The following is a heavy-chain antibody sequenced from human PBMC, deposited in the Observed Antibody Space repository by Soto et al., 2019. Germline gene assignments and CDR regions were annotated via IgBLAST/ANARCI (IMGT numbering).Heavy chain of an antibody. Sequence: QVQLVQSGAEVKKPGASVKVSCKASGYTFTSYGISWVRQAPGQGLEWMGWISADNGNTNYAQKLQGRVTMTTDTTTSTAYMELRSLRSDDTAVYYCASCSIASTDPYGMDVCGQGTTVTVSS. CDR3: ASCSIASTDPYGMDV. CDR2: ISADNGNT. D-gene: IGHD6-6*01. J-gene: IGHJ6*02. V-gene: IGHV1-18*01. CDR1: GYTFTSYG.